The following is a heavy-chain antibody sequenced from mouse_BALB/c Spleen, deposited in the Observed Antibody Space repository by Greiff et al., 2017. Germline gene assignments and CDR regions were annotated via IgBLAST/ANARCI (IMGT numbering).Heavy chain of an antibody. CDR3: ARSHYVSSPWFAY. V-gene: IGHV5-17*02. CDR2: ISSGSSTI. D-gene: IGHD1-1*01. CDR1: GFTFSSFG. J-gene: IGHJ3*01. Sequence: EVQLVESGGGLVQPGGSRKLSCAASGFTFSSFGMHWVRQAPEKGLEWVAYISSGSSTIYYADTVKGRFTISRDNPKNTLFLQMTSLRSEDTAMYYCARSHYVSSPWFAYWGQGTLVTVSA.